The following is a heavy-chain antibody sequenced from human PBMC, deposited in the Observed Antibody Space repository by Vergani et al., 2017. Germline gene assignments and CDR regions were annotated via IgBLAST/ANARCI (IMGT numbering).Heavy chain of an antibody. CDR1: GSSINSGTYY. J-gene: IGHJ3*02. V-gene: IGHV4-61*02. Sequence: QVQLQESGPGLVKPSQTLSLTCTVSGSSINSGTYYWTWIRQPAGKGLEWIGRFYSSGSINYNPSLKSRVTISVDMSKNQFSLRLSSVTAADTAVYYCARDRGSGSYAFDIWGQGTMVTVSS. CDR3: ARDRGSGSYAFDI. CDR2: FYSSGSI. D-gene: IGHD3-10*01.